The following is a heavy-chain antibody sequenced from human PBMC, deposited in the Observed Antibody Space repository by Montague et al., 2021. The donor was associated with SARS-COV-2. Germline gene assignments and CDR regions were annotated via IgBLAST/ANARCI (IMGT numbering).Heavy chain of an antibody. CDR1: GGSLSGFY. D-gene: IGHD4-23*01. CDR2: ITHGGST. CDR3: ARSHDYRGNDYFDS. J-gene: IGHJ4*02. Sequence: TLSLTCAVYGGSLSGFYWTWIRQAPGKGPEWVGEITHGGSTSYSPALKSRLTISLDTSKNQFSLKLDSVTAADTATYYCARSHDYRGNDYFDSWGQGALVIVSS. V-gene: IGHV4-34*01.